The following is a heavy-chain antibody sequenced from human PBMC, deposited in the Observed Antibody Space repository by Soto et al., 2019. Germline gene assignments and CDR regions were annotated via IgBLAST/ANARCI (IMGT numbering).Heavy chain of an antibody. CDR2: INSDGSST. J-gene: IGHJ4*02. Sequence: GGSLRLSCAASGFTFSSYWMHWVRQAPGKGLVWVSRINSDGSSTSYADSVKGRFTISRDNAKNTLYLQMNSLRAGGTALYYWGLGLHGPYGQDFWGQGSLVPVSS. CDR3: GLGLHGPYGQDF. V-gene: IGHV3-74*01. D-gene: IGHD4-17*01. CDR1: GFTFSSYW.